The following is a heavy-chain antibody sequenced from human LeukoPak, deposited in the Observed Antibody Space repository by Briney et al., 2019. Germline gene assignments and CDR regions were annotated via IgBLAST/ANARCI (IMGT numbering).Heavy chain of an antibody. CDR1: GGSISSDY. CDR2: IHCSGST. J-gene: IGHJ4*02. CDR3: ARLYHDSSAYFLDY. D-gene: IGHD3-22*01. Sequence: SETLSLTCTVSGGSISSDYWSWIRQPPGKGLEWIGYIHCSGSTNYNPSLESRITISMDTSKNQFSLRLSSVTAADTAVYYCARLYHDSSAYFLDYWGQGTLVTVSS. V-gene: IGHV4-59*08.